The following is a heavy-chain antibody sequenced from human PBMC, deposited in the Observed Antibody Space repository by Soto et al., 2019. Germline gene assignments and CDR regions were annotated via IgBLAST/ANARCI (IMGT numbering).Heavy chain of an antibody. CDR2: IYHSGST. D-gene: IGHD6-19*01. CDR1: GGSISSYF. CDR3: ARGVKWSFSGWYYDYYGMDV. J-gene: IGHJ6*02. V-gene: IGHV4-59*01. Sequence: SETLSLTCTVSGGSISSYFWSWIRQPPGKGLEWIGYIYHSGSTYYNPSLKSRVSISVDTSKNQVSLKLSSVTAADTAVYYCARGVKWSFSGWYYDYYGMDVWGQGTTVTVSS.